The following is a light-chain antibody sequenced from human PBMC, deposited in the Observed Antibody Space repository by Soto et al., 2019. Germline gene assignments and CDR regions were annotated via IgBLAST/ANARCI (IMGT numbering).Light chain of an antibody. CDR3: QQYGSSPST. V-gene: IGKV3-20*01. CDR2: GAS. Sequence: EIVLTQSPGTLSLSPGERATLSCRASQSVSSSYLAWYRQKPGQAPRLLIYGASSRATGIPDRVSGSGSGTAFTLTISRLEPADFAVYYCQQYGSSPSTFGQGTKLQIK. J-gene: IGKJ2*01. CDR1: QSVSSSY.